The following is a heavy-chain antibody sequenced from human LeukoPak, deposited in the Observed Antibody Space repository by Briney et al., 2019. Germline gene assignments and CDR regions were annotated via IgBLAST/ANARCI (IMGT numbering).Heavy chain of an antibody. CDR1: GFTFSSYG. J-gene: IGHJ4*02. D-gene: IGHD6-13*01. Sequence: GGSLRLSCAASGFTFSSYGMRWVRQAPGKGLEWVAFIRYDGSNKYYADSVKGRFTISRDNSKNTLYLQMNSLRAEDTAVYYCAKEPGYSISYFDYWGQGTLVTVSS. CDR2: IRYDGSNK. V-gene: IGHV3-30*02. CDR3: AKEPGYSISYFDY.